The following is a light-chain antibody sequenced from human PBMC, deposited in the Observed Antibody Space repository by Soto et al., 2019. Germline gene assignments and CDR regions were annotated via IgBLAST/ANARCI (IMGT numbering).Light chain of an antibody. CDR1: QSVNNY. J-gene: IGKJ4*01. CDR2: DAS. V-gene: IGKV3-11*01. CDR3: HQRSNWPLT. Sequence: EIVLTQSPATLSLSPGERATLSCRASQSVNNYLAWYQQKPGQAPRLLSYDASSRATDIPARFSGSGSGTDFTLTISSLEPEDFATYYCHQRSNWPLTFGGGTKVEIK.